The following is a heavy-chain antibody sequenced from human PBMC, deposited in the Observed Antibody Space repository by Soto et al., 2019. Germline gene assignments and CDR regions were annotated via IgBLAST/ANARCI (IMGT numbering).Heavy chain of an antibody. V-gene: IGHV4-39*07. CDR1: GGYIRSSSNH. CDR2: IYYSGST. D-gene: IGHD6-19*01. J-gene: IGHJ5*02. CDR3: ARGFNNHRYSSGWYSRPRSYNWFDP. Sequence: SETKCLTCTVSGGYIRSSSNHWGWIRKPPGKGLEWIGNIYYSGSTNYNPSLKSRVTISVDTSKNQFSLKLSSVTAADTAVYYCARGFNNHRYSSGWYSRPRSYNWFDPWGQGTLVTVSS.